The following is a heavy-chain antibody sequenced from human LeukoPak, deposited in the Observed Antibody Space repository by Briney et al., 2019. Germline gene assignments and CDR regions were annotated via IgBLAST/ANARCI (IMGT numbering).Heavy chain of an antibody. V-gene: IGHV3-30*18. CDR1: GFTFSSYW. CDR2: ISYDGSNK. CDR3: AKDLSSGCLDY. Sequence: GGSLRLSCAASGFTFSSYWMSWVRQAPGKGLEWVAVISYDGSNKYYADSVKGRFTISRDNSKNTLYLQMNSLRAEDTAVYYCAKDLSSGCLDYWGQGTLVTVSS. J-gene: IGHJ4*02. D-gene: IGHD6-19*01.